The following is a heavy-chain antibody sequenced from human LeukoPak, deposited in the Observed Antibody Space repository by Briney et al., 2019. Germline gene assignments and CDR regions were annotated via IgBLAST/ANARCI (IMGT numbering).Heavy chain of an antibody. CDR3: ASGYRFGN. CDR2: INPNSGAT. J-gene: IGHJ4*02. D-gene: IGHD5-18*01. V-gene: IGHV1-2*02. Sequence: ASVKVSCKVSGYTLTELSMHWVRQAPGQGLEWMGWINPNSGATDYAQNFQGRVTLTRDTSISTAYMELSRLRSDDTAVCYCASGYRFGNWGQGTLVTVSS. CDR1: GYTLTELS.